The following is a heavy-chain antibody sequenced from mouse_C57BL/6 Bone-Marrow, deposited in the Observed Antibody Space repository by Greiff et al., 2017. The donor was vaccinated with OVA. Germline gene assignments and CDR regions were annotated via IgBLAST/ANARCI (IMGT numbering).Heavy chain of an antibody. CDR3: TITTVVATHFDY. CDR2: IDPENGDT. CDR1: GFNIKDDY. V-gene: IGHV14-4*01. J-gene: IGHJ2*01. Sequence: EVKLMESGAELVRPGASVKLSCTASGFNIKDDYMHWVKQRPEQGLEWIGWIDPENGDTEYASKFQGKATITADTSSNTAYLQLSSLTSEDTAVYYCTITTVVATHFDYWGQGTTLTVSS. D-gene: IGHD1-1*01.